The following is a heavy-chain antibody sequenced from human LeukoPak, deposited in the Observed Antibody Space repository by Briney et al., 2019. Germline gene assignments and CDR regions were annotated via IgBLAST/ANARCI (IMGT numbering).Heavy chain of an antibody. Sequence: APVKVSCKASGYTFTDYFIHWVRQAPGQGLEWMGWISAYNGNTNYAQKLQGRVTMTTNTSTSTAYMELRSLRSDDTAVYYCARYYDFWSGYVDYWGQGTLVTVSS. CDR3: ARYYDFWSGYVDY. CDR1: GYTFTDYF. D-gene: IGHD3-3*01. J-gene: IGHJ4*02. V-gene: IGHV1-18*04. CDR2: ISAYNGNT.